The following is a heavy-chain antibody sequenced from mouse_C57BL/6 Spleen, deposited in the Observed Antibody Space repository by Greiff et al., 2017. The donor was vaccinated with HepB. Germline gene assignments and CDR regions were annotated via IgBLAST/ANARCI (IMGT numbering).Heavy chain of an antibody. D-gene: IGHD1-1*01. CDR3: ARDHYGSSSFDY. CDR1: GYSFTGYY. Sequence: EVKLQESGPELVKPGASVKISCKASGYSFTGYYMNWVKQSPEKSLEWIGEINPSTGGTTYNQKFKAKATLTVDKSSSTAYMQLKSLTSEDSAVYYCARDHYGSSSFDYWGQGTTLTVSS. CDR2: INPSTGGT. J-gene: IGHJ2*01. V-gene: IGHV1-42*01.